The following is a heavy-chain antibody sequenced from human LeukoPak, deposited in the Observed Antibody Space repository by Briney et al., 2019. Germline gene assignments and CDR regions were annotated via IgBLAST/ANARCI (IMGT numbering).Heavy chain of an antibody. Sequence: ASVKVSFKASGYTFTGYYMHWVRPAPGQGLGWVGWVNTNSGGTNYAQKFQGRVTMTRDTSISTAYMELSRLRSDDTDVYYCARGITIFGVVLYYYMDVWGKGTMVTVSS. CDR1: GYTFTGYY. CDR3: ARGITIFGVVLYYYMDV. J-gene: IGHJ6*03. D-gene: IGHD3-3*01. V-gene: IGHV1-2*02. CDR2: VNTNSGGT.